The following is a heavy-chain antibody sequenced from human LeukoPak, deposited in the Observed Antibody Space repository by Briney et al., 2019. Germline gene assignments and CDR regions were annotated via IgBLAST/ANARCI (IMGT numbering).Heavy chain of an antibody. CDR3: ARDPVYYYDSSGLDY. J-gene: IGHJ4*02. D-gene: IGHD3-22*01. V-gene: IGHV3-30*03. Sequence: SGGSLRLSCAASGFTFSSYGMHWVRQAPGKGLEWVAVISYDGSNKYYADSVKGRFTISRDNSKNTLYLQMNSLRAEDTAVYYCARDPVYYYDSSGLDYWGQGTLVTVSS. CDR1: GFTFSSYG. CDR2: ISYDGSNK.